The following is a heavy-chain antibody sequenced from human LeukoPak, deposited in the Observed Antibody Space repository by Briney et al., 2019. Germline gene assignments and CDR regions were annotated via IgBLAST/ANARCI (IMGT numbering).Heavy chain of an antibody. CDR1: GGSISSGSYY. V-gene: IGHV4-61*02. J-gene: IGHJ4*02. CDR3: AAVYDFWSGYNY. CDR2: IYTSGST. Sequence: PSETLSLTCTVSGGSISSGSYYWSWIRQPAGKGLEWIGRIYTSGSTNYNPSLKSQVTISVDTSKNQFSLKLSSVTAADTAVYYCAAVYDFWSGYNYWGQGTLVTVSS. D-gene: IGHD3-3*01.